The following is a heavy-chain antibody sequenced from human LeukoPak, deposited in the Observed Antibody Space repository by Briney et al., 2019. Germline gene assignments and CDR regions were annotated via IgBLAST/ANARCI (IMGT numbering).Heavy chain of an antibody. D-gene: IGHD1-26*01. V-gene: IGHV4-59*01. Sequence: PSETLSLTCTVSGGSISSYYWSWIRQPPRKGLEWIGYIYYSGSTNYNPSLKSRVTISVDTSKNQFSLKLSSVTAADTAVYYCARMGIVGATVWLDYWGQGTLVTVSS. CDR2: IYYSGST. CDR1: GGSISSYY. J-gene: IGHJ4*02. CDR3: ARMGIVGATVWLDY.